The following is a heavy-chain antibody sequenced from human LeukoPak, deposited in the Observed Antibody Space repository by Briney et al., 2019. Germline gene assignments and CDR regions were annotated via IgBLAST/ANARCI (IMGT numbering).Heavy chain of an antibody. Sequence: ASVKVSCKASGYTFTSYGISWVRQAPGQGLEWMGWIGVYNGNTTYAQKLQGRVTMTTDTSTSTAYMELRSLRSDDTAVYYCARDVGEYCSSVSCYASDYWGQGTLVTVSS. CDR3: ARDVGEYCSSVSCYASDY. CDR2: IGVYNGNT. V-gene: IGHV1-18*01. D-gene: IGHD2-2*01. CDR1: GYTFTSYG. J-gene: IGHJ4*02.